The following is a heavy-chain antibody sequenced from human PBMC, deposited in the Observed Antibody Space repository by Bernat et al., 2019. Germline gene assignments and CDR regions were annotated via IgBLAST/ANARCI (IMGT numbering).Heavy chain of an antibody. CDR3: AKGGGRNRLATIRLYYFDY. CDR2: INHSGST. CDR1: GGSFSGYY. D-gene: IGHD5-12*01. Sequence: QVQLQQWGAGLLKPSETLSLTCAVYGGSFSGYYWSWIRQLPGKGLEWFGEINHSGSTNYNPALKRRVTISVDTSKNQFSMKLSSVTAADTAVYYCAKGGGRNRLATIRLYYFDYWGQGTLVTVSS. J-gene: IGHJ4*02. V-gene: IGHV4-34*01.